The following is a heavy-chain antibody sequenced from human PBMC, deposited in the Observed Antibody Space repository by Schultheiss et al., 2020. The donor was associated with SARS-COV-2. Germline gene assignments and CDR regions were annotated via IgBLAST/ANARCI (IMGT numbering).Heavy chain of an antibody. CDR2: IWYDGSNK. CDR1: GFTFSSYG. J-gene: IGHJ3*02. CDR3: AKTKLVNDAFDI. V-gene: IGHV3-33*03. D-gene: IGHD6-6*01. Sequence: GGSLRLSCAASGFTFSSYGMHWVRQAPGKGLEWVAVIWYDGSNKYYADSVKGRFTISRDNAKNSLYLQMNSLRAEDTAVYYCAKTKLVNDAFDIWGQGTMVTVSS.